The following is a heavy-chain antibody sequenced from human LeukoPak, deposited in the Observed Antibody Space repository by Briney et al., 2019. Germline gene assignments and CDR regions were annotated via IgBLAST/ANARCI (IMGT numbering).Heavy chain of an antibody. D-gene: IGHD6-13*01. J-gene: IGHJ4*02. Sequence: GASVKVSCKASGGTFSSYAISWVRQAPGQGLEWMGWISAYNGNTNYAQKLQGRVTMTTDTSTSTAYMELRSLRSDDTAVYYCARDLPNSSSDYWGQGTLVTVSS. V-gene: IGHV1-18*01. CDR2: ISAYNGNT. CDR1: GGTFSSYA. CDR3: ARDLPNSSSDY.